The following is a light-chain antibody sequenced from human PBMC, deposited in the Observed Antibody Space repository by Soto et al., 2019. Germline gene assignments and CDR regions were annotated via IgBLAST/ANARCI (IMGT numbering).Light chain of an antibody. J-gene: IGLJ3*02. Sequence: QSVLTQPRSVSGSPGQSVTISCTGTESDVGDYDFVSWYQQHPGKAPKVMIYAVSTRPSGVPDRFSGSKSGNTASLTISGLQAEDEADYYCSSYAGNYTWVFGGGTKVTVL. CDR1: ESDVGDYDF. V-gene: IGLV2-11*01. CDR3: SSYAGNYTWV. CDR2: AVS.